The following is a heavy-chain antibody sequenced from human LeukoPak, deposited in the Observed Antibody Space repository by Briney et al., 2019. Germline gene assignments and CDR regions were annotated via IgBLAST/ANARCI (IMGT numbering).Heavy chain of an antibody. Sequence: GGSLRLSCAASGFTFDDYAMRWVRQAPGKGLEWVSGISWNSGSIGYADSVKGRFTISRDNAKNSLYLQMNSLRAEDTALYYCAKDTLDWGQGTLVTVSS. CDR1: GFTFDDYA. V-gene: IGHV3-9*01. CDR2: ISWNSGSI. J-gene: IGHJ4*02. CDR3: AKDTLD.